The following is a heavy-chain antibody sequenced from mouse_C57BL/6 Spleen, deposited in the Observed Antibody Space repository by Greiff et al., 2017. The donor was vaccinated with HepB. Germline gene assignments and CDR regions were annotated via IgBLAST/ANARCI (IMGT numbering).Heavy chain of an antibody. CDR2: INPNNGGT. D-gene: IGHD1-1*01. J-gene: IGHJ4*01. V-gene: IGHV1-18*01. CDR3: ARTRGTTVVVPMDY. CDR1: GYTFTDYN. Sequence: EVMLVESGPELVKPGASVKIPCKASGYTFTDYNMDWVKQSHGKSLEWIGDINPNNGGTIYNQKFKGKATLTVDKSSSTAYMELRSLTSEDTAVYYCARTRGTTVVVPMDYWGQGTSVTVSS.